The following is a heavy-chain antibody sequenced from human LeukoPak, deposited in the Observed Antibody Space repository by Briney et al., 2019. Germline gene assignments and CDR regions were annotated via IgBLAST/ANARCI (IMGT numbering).Heavy chain of an antibody. CDR1: GDSVSSSSYY. CDR3: ARRFFVGSEDALDI. V-gene: IGHV4-39*07. Sequence: SETLSLTCTVSGDSVSSSSYYWDWIRQPPGKGLEWLGSINYSGSTYYSPSLKSRVTISVDTSKNQFSLKVTSVTAADTAVYYCARRFFVGSEDALDIWGQGTMVTVSS. D-gene: IGHD6-25*01. J-gene: IGHJ3*02. CDR2: INYSGST.